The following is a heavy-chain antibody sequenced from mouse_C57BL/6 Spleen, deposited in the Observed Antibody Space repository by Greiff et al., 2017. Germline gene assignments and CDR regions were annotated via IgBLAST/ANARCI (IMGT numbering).Heavy chain of an antibody. CDR3: ARSLTGGFAY. CDR1: GYAFSSYW. J-gene: IGHJ3*01. CDR2: IYPGDGDT. V-gene: IGHV1-80*01. D-gene: IGHD4-1*01. Sequence: LEESGAELVKPGASVKISCKASGYAFSSYWMNWVKQRPGKGLEWIGQIYPGDGDTNYNGKFKGKATLTADKSSSTAYMQLSSLTSEDSAVYFCARSLTGGFAYWGQGTLVTVSA.